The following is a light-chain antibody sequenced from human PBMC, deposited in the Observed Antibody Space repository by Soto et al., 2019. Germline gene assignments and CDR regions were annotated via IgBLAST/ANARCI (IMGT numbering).Light chain of an antibody. CDR2: DVS. J-gene: IGLJ2*01. CDR3: SSYTTSSPTL. V-gene: IGLV2-14*03. CDR1: SSDVGAYNF. Sequence: QSALTQPASVSGSPGQSITISCTGTSSDVGAYNFVSWYQQHPGKAPKVMIYDVSNRPSGVSNRFSGSKSGNTASLTISGLQAEDEADYYCSSYTTSSPTLFGGGTKLTVL.